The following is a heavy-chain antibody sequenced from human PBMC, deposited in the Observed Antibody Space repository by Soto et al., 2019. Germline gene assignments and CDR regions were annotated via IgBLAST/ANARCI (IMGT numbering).Heavy chain of an antibody. CDR3: VSSYSDFWSGYNAFDI. J-gene: IGHJ3*02. D-gene: IGHD3-3*01. CDR1: GYTFTGYY. V-gene: IGHV1-2*02. Sequence: ASVKVSCKASGYTFTGYYMHWVRQAPGQGLEWMGWINPNSGGTNYAQKFQGRVTMTRDTSISTAYMELSRLRSDDTAVYYCVSSYSDFWSGYNAFDIWGQGTMVTVSS. CDR2: INPNSGGT.